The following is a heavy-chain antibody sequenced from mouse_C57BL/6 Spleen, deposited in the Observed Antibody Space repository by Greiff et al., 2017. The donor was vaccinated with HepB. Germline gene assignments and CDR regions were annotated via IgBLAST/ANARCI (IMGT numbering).Heavy chain of an antibody. D-gene: IGHD2-2*01. J-gene: IGHJ3*01. Sequence: QVQLKQPGAELVKPGASVKLSCKASGYTFTSYWMQWVKQRPGQGLEWIGEIDPSDSYTNYNQKFKGKATLTVDTSSSTAYMQLSSLTSEDSAVYYCARPISSSRGYGYDGGFAYWGQGTLVTVSA. V-gene: IGHV1-50*01. CDR1: GYTFTSYW. CDR2: IDPSDSYT. CDR3: ARPISSSRGYGYDGGFAY.